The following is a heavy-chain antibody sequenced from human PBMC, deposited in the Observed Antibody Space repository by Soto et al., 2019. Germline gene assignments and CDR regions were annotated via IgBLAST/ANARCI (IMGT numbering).Heavy chain of an antibody. CDR3: ARHGPDAFDI. J-gene: IGHJ3*02. CDR1: GGAISSSSYY. Sequence: QLQLQESGPGLVKPSETLSLTCTVSGGAISSSSYYWGWIRQPPGKGLEWIGSIYYSGSTYYNPSLKGRVTITVDTSKSQFALKLSSVPAADTAVYYCARHGPDAFDIWVQGTMVTVSS. CDR2: IYYSGST. V-gene: IGHV4-39*01.